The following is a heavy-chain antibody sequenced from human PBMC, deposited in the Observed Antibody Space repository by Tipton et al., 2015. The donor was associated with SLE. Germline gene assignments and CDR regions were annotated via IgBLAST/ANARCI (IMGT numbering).Heavy chain of an antibody. CDR1: GGSFSGNY. V-gene: IGHV4-34*01. CDR2: INHSGSA. CDR3: TRLQFIFAGLDV. J-gene: IGHJ6*04. Sequence: TLSLTCAVYGGSFSGNYWIWIRQPPGKGLEWIGEINHSGSANYNPALKSRVTISADMSKNQFSLNLSSVTAADTAIYYCTRLQFIFAGLDVWGKGTTVIVSS. D-gene: IGHD3-3*01.